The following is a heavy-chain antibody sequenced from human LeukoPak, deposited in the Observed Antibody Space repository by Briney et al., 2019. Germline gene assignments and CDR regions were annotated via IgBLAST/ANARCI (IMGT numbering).Heavy chain of an antibody. CDR3: ARAIPYCYSDL. J-gene: IGHJ2*01. CDR2: INDSGST. V-gene: IGHV4-31*02. CDR1: GGTISSGGYY. Sequence: SETLSLTWTVSGGTISSGGYYWSWIRQHPGKGLVWLGYINDSGSTYYNPALKSRVSISVDTSKNQFSLRLSSVTAADTAVYSCARAIPYCYSDLWGRGTVVTVSS.